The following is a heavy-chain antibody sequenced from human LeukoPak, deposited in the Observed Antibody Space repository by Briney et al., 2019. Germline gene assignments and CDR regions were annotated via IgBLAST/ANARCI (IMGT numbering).Heavy chain of an antibody. D-gene: IGHD5-12*01. CDR3: ARGGIRGYSAFDNLDF. CDR2: VYYGGST. Sequence: SQTLSLTCVVSGGSISRGSFYWTWIRQPPGKGLEWIGYVYYGGSTNYNPSLKSRVSMSVDTSKNQFSLTLTSVTVADTAFYYCARGGIRGYSAFDNLDFWGLGTHVTVSS. V-gene: IGHV4-61*01. J-gene: IGHJ4*02. CDR1: GGSISRGSFY.